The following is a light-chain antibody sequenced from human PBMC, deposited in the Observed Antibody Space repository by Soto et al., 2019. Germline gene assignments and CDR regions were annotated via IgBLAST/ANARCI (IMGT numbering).Light chain of an antibody. J-gene: IGLJ1*01. CDR3: CSSGGSPTYV. V-gene: IGLV1-51*01. CDR1: SSTIENND. CDR2: DNN. Sequence: QSVLTQPPSVSAAPGQKVTISCSGSSSTIENNDVSWYQQLPGTAPKLLIYDNNQRPSGIPDRFSGSKSGTSATLGITGLQTGDEADYYCCSSGGSPTYVFGTRTKVTVL.